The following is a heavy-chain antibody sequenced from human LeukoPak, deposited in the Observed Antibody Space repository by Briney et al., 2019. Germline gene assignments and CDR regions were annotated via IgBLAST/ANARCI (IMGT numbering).Heavy chain of an antibody. J-gene: IGHJ6*02. Sequence: GGSLRLSCAASGFTFSSYNMNWVRQAPGKGLEWVSSISSSSSYIYYADSVKGRFTISRDNAKNSLYLQMNSLGAEDTAVYYCAREMATIGYYYYGLDAWGQGTTVTVSS. V-gene: IGHV3-21*04. CDR2: ISSSSSYI. CDR3: AREMATIGYYYYGLDA. D-gene: IGHD5-24*01. CDR1: GFTFSSYN.